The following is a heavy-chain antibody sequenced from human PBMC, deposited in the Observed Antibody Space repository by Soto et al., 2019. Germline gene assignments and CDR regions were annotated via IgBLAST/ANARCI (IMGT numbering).Heavy chain of an antibody. CDR3: ARIRDLWPRQYMAYYSRMDV. CDR2: IFSTDEK. V-gene: IGHV2-26*01. Sequence: QVTLKDSGPVLVRPTETLTLTCTVSGFSLTNARMGVSWVRQPPGKALEWLAHIFSTDEKSYSTSLKSRLTISKATPESQEVLTLTNMGPVDTATYYCARIRDLWPRQYMAYYSRMDVWGQGNTVNVSS. CDR1: GFSLTNARMG. J-gene: IGHJ6*02. D-gene: IGHD3-3*01.